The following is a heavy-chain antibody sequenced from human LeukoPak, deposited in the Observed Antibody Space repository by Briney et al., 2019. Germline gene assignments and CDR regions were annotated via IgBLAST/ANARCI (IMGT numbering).Heavy chain of an antibody. J-gene: IGHJ5*02. Sequence: PSETLSLTCAVSGGSFSGYYWSWIRQPPGKGLEWIGEINHSGGTNYNPSLKSRVTISVDTSKNQFSPKLSSVTAADTAMYYCARVSRVVVVPAASFRFDPWGQGTLVTVSS. CDR1: GGSFSGYY. CDR2: INHSGGT. D-gene: IGHD2-2*01. V-gene: IGHV4-34*01. CDR3: ARVSRVVVVPAASFRFDP.